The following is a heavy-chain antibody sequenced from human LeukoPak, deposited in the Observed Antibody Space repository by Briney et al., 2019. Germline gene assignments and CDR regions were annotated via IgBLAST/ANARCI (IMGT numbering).Heavy chain of an antibody. CDR3: AKDILYPYAFDF. CDR1: GFTFSSYA. CDR2: ISASGGTT. J-gene: IGHJ3*01. V-gene: IGHV3-23*01. D-gene: IGHD3-9*01. Sequence: GGSLRLSCAASGFTFSSYAMSWVRQAPGKGLEWVSSISASGGTTYYADSVKGRFTISRDTSKNTLYLQMNSLRVDDTAVYYCAKDILYPYAFDFWGHGTMVTVSS.